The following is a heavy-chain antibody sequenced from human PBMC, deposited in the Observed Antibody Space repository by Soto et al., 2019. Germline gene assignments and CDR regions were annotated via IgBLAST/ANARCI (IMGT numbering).Heavy chain of an antibody. V-gene: IGHV3-33*01. CDR2: IWADGSNE. D-gene: IGHD3-10*01. J-gene: IGHJ6*03. CDR3: ARERRFGEHHSYKDV. Sequence: QVHLVESGGDVVQPGRSLRLSCAASEFTFSSHGMHWVRQAPGKGLEWVGVIWADGSNERYADSVKGRFTISRDNSKNTLLLQMSSLRAEDTAVYYCARERRFGEHHSYKDVWGTGTMVTVSS. CDR1: EFTFSSHG.